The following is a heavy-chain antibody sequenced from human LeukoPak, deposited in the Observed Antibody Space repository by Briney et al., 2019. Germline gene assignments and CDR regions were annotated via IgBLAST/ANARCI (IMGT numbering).Heavy chain of an antibody. J-gene: IGHJ6*02. V-gene: IGHV4-34*01. D-gene: IGHD3-3*01. CDR2: INHSGST. CDR1: GGSFSGYY. Sequence: SETLSLTCAVYGGSFSGYYWSWIRQPPGKGLEWIGEINHSGSTNYNPSLKSRVTISVDTSKNQFSLKLSSVTAADTAVYYCASLETSYYYYGMDVWGQGTTVTVSS. CDR3: ASLETSYYYYGMDV.